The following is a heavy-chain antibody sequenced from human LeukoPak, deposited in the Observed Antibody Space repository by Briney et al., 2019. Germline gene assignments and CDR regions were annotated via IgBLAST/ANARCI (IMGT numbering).Heavy chain of an antibody. J-gene: IGHJ4*02. CDR3: PANFRGGSYYLSQYYFDY. D-gene: IGHD1-26*01. V-gene: IGHV1-18*01. CDR1: GYTFTSDV. CDR2: ISADNVNT. Sequence: AAVKVSCKASGYTFTSDVISCVRQAPGQGLEWMGCISADNVNTNYAQKLQGRVTMTTDTSTSTAYMWLRSLRSDETAVYITPANFRGGSYYLSQYYFDYWGQGTLVTVSS.